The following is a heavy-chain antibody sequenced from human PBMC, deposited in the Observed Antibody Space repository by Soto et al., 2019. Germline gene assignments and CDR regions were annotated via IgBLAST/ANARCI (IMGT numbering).Heavy chain of an antibody. CDR1: GFTVSTKY. CDR2: IYSGGST. J-gene: IGHJ4*02. CDR3: ARDPWAADY. D-gene: IGHD3-16*01. V-gene: IGHV3-66*01. Sequence: EVQLVESGGGLVQPGGSLRLSCAASGFTVSTKYMSWVRQAPGKGLEWVSVIYSGGSTFYADSVRGRFTISRDNYKNTVNLQMSSLRAEDTAVYYCARDPWAADYWGQGTLVTVSS.